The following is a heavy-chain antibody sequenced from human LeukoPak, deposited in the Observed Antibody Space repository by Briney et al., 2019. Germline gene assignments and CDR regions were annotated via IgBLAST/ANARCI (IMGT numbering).Heavy chain of an antibody. CDR2: INPSGGST. CDR3: AREAAARPQGFNY. Sequence: ASVTVSCKASGYTFTSYYIHWVRQAPGQGLEWMGIINPSGGSTSYAQKFQVRVTMTRDTSTSTVYMELSSLRSEDTAVYYCAREAAARPQGFNYWGQGTLVTVSS. D-gene: IGHD6-6*01. CDR1: GYTFTSYY. J-gene: IGHJ4*02. V-gene: IGHV1-46*01.